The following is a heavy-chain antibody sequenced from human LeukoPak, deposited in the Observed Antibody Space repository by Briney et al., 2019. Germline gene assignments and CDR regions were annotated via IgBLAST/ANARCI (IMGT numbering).Heavy chain of an antibody. CDR1: GGSISSGGYY. CDR2: IYYSGST. V-gene: IGHV4-31*03. J-gene: IGHJ4*02. CDR3: ARQLGYCSSTSCSYFDY. D-gene: IGHD2-2*01. Sequence: SETLSLTCTVSGGSISSGGYYWSWIRQHPGKGLEWIGYIYYSGSTYYNPSLKSRVTISVDTSKNQFSLKLSSVTAADTAVYYCARQLGYCSSTSCSYFDYWGQGTLVTVFS.